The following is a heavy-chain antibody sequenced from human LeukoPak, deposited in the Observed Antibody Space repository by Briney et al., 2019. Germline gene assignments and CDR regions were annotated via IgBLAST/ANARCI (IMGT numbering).Heavy chain of an antibody. CDR2: INHSGST. V-gene: IGHV4-34*01. J-gene: IGHJ4*02. CDR1: GGSFSGYY. D-gene: IGHD6-13*01. CDR3: ARAAAAGYFYFDY. Sequence: SETLSLTCAVYGGSFSGYYWSWIRQPPGKGLEWIGEINHSGSTYYNPSLKSRVTISVDRSKNQFSLKLSSVTAADTAVYYCARAAAAGYFYFDYWGQGTLVTVSS.